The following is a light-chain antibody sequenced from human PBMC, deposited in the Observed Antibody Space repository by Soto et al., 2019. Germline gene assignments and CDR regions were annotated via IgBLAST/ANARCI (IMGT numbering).Light chain of an antibody. CDR1: QSVDTNF. Sequence: EIVLTQSPGTLSLSPGERATLSCRASQSVDTNFLAWYQQKPGQAPRLLIHGASSRGTGIPDRFSGSGSGTDFTLTISRLEPEDFAVYYCQQYGSSPTLIFGPGTTVDVK. J-gene: IGKJ3*01. V-gene: IGKV3-20*01. CDR3: QQYGSSPTLI. CDR2: GAS.